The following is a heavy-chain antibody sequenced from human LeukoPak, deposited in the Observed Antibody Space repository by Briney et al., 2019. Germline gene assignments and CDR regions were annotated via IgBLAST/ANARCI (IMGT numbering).Heavy chain of an antibody. CDR3: ARENDEGGYMDV. Sequence: ASVKVSCKTSGYTFTGYYMHWVRQAPGQGLEWMGWINPNSGGTNYAQKFQGRVTMTRDTSISTAYMELSRLRSDDTAVYYCARENDEGGYMDVWGKGTTVTISS. CDR1: GYTFTGYY. V-gene: IGHV1-2*02. J-gene: IGHJ6*03. CDR2: INPNSGGT. D-gene: IGHD4-23*01.